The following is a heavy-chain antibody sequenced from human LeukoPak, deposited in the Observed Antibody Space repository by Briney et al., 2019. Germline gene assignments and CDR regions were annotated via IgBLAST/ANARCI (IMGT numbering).Heavy chain of an antibody. V-gene: IGHV1-18*01. Sequence: ASVKVSCKASGYTFTSYGISWVRQAPGQGLEGMGWISAYNGNTNYAQKLQGRVTMTTDTSTSTAYMELRSLRSDDTAVYYCARDRGPASGGSVDYWGQGTLVTVSS. CDR3: ARDRGPASGGSVDY. CDR2: ISAYNGNT. CDR1: GYTFTSYG. J-gene: IGHJ4*02. D-gene: IGHD2-15*01.